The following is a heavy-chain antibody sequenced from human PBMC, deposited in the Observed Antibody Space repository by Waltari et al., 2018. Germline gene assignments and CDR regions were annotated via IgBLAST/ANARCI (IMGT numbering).Heavy chain of an antibody. CDR1: GFTFSHYG. Sequence: QVQLVESGGGVVQPGTSLRLSCAASGFTFSHYGMHWVRQSPGKGLEWVAVIFYDGSNKYYADSVKGRFTMSRDNSNNTLFLQMNNLRAEDTAMYFCAKSSGNYWGAFDIWGQGTVLTVSS. J-gene: IGHJ3*02. CDR3: AKSSGNYWGAFDI. CDR2: IFYDGSNK. D-gene: IGHD1-26*01. V-gene: IGHV3-30*18.